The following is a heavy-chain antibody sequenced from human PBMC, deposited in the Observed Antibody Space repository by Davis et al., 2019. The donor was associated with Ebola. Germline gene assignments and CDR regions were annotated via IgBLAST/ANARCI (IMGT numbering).Heavy chain of an antibody. CDR2: MSYHGSHT. Sequence: PGGSLRLSCAGFAFSFDTYGMHWVRQAPGKGLEWVASMSYHGSHTSYIDSVKGRFTVSRDNSKNTLYLQMNSLRAEDTATYYCARYCHYTDCSYFDCWGQGTMVAVSS. CDR1: AFSFDTYG. J-gene: IGHJ4*02. V-gene: IGHV3-30*03. CDR3: ARYCHYTDCSYFDC. D-gene: IGHD3-16*01.